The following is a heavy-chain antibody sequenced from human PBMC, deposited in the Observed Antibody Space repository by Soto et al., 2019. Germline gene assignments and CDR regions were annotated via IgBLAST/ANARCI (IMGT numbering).Heavy chain of an antibody. V-gene: IGHV3-66*01. CDR2: LYSGAGT. J-gene: IGHJ3*01. Sequence: VQLVESGGGLVQPGGSLRLSCAASGFTVSSSYMNWVRQAPGKGLEWLSVLYSGAGTYYADSLKDRFIISRDNSKNTLYLQLNSLRAEDTALYFCARECGGDCTNAFDLWVQGTMVTVSP. D-gene: IGHD2-21*01. CDR1: GFTVSSSY. CDR3: ARECGGDCTNAFDL.